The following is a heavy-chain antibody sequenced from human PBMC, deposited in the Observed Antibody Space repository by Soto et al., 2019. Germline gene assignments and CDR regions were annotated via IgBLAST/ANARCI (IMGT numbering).Heavy chain of an antibody. D-gene: IGHD6-13*01. V-gene: IGHV3-23*01. CDR1: GFTFSRHA. J-gene: IGHJ4*02. CDR3: AKVSSSWFAGFFDL. Sequence: GGSLRLSSTAAGFTFSRHAMTWVRQAPGKGLEWVSGVSDSGGSIYYADSVKGRFTISRDNSMNTLYLQMNTLRAEDTAIYYCAKVSSSWFAGFFDLWGQGTLGTVSS. CDR2: VSDSGGSI.